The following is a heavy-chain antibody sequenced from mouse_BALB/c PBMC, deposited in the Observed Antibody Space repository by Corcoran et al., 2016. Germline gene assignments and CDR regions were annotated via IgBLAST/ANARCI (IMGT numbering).Heavy chain of an antibody. Sequence: LVKTGASVKISCKASGYSFTGYYMHWVKQSHGKSLEWIGYISCYNGATSYNQKFKGKATFTVDTSSSTAYMQFNSLTSEDSAVYYCARGTGNYDYGSSFAMDYWGQGTAVTVSS. CDR2: ISCYNGAT. V-gene: IGHV1S34*01. D-gene: IGHD1-1*01. J-gene: IGHJ4*01. CDR1: GYSFTGYY. CDR3: ARGTGNYDYGSSFAMDY.